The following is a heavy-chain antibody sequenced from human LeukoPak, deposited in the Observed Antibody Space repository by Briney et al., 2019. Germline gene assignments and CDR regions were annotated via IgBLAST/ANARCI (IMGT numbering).Heavy chain of an antibody. CDR1: GFTFSSYA. CDR3: AKRSPWTTVVTPGYYFDY. V-gene: IGHV3-23*01. Sequence: GGSLRLSCAASGFTFSSYAMSWVRQAPWKGLEWVSAISGSGGSTYYADSVKGRFTISRDNSKNTLYLQMNSLRAEDTAVYYCAKRSPWTTVVTPGYYFDYWGQGTLVTVSS. CDR2: ISGSGGST. D-gene: IGHD4-23*01. J-gene: IGHJ4*02.